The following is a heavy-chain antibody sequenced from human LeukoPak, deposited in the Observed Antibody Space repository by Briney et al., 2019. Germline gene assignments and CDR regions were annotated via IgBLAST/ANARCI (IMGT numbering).Heavy chain of an antibody. CDR1: GFTFSSYG. V-gene: IGHV3-23*01. CDR2: ISGSGGST. D-gene: IGHD6-19*01. J-gene: IGHJ4*02. Sequence: GGSLRLSCAASGFTFSSYGMSWVRQAPGKGLEWVSAISGSGGSTYYADSVKGRFTISRDNSKNTLYLQMNSLRAEDTAVYYCARESSGSNYFDYWGQGTLVTVSS. CDR3: ARESSGSNYFDY.